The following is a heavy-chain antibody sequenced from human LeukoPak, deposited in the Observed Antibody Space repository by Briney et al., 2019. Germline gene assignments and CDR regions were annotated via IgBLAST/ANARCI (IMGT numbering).Heavy chain of an antibody. J-gene: IGHJ5*02. D-gene: IGHD3-3*01. CDR2: ISAYNGNT. Sequence: GASVKVSCKASGYTFTSYGISWVRQAPGQGLEWMGWISAYNGNTNYAQKPQGRVTMTTDTSTSTAYMELRSLRSDDTAVYYCAREEPYYDFWSPNNWFDPWGQGTLVTVSS. CDR1: GYTFTSYG. CDR3: AREEPYYDFWSPNNWFDP. V-gene: IGHV1-18*01.